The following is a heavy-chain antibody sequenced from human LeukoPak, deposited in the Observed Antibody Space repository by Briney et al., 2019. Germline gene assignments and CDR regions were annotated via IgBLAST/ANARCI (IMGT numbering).Heavy chain of an antibody. CDR1: GYTFTSYG. CDR2: IGAYNGNT. D-gene: IGHD2-15*01. CDR3: ARVVVVAATMDYYFHY. J-gene: IGHJ4*02. Sequence: ASVKVSCKASGYTFTSYGISWVRQTPGQGLEWMGWIGAYNGNTNYAQKLQGRVTMTTDTSTSTAYMELRSLRSDDTAAYYCARVVVVAATMDYYFHYWGQGTLVTVSS. V-gene: IGHV1-18*01.